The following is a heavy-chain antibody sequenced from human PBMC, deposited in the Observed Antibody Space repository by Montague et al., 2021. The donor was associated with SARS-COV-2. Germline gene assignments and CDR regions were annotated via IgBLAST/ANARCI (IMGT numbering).Heavy chain of an antibody. V-gene: IGHV6-1*01. J-gene: IGHJ4*02. Sequence: YDYAVXVKSRMTISPDTSKNQFSLQLSSVTPEDSAVYYCARDTRYSLSWSFDYWGQGTLVTVSS. D-gene: IGHD6-13*01. CDR2: Y. CDR3: ARDTRYSLSWSFDY.